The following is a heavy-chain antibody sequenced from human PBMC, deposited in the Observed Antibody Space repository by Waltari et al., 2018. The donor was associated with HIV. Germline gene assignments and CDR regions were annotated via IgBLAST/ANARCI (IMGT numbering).Heavy chain of an antibody. Sequence: QVHLVPSGAEVKKPGCSVKVSCQASGGDVVSHTFHRGRQATAQGLEWMGRAIPMFGTANYARKFQGRVTITADKSTTTAYMELNGLRIDDTAVYYCASARETMGVDFDSWGQGTLVTVS. CDR1: GGDVVSHT. J-gene: IGHJ5*01. CDR3: ASARETMGVDFDS. D-gene: IGHD3-10*01. CDR2: AIPMFGTA. V-gene: IGHV1-69*08.